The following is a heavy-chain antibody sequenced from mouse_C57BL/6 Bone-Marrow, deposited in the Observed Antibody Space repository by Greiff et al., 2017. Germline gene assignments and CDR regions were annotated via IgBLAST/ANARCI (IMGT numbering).Heavy chain of an antibody. CDR1: GYTFTSYW. J-gene: IGHJ2*01. V-gene: IGHV1-59*01. Sequence: QVQLQQSGAELVRPGTSVKLSCKASGYTFTSYWMHWVKQRPGQGLEWIGVIDPSDSYTNYNQQFKGKATLTVAKSSSTAYLQLSSLTSEASAVYYCARIRYYSSSSNYIDYGGQGTTLTVSS. D-gene: IGHD1-1*01. CDR3: ARIRYYSSSSNYIDY. CDR2: IDPSDSYT.